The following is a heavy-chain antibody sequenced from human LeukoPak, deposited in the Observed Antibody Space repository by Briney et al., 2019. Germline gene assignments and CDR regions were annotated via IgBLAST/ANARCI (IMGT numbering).Heavy chain of an antibody. CDR3: ASLHSIAVGPSVAFDI. Sequence: SVKVSCKASGGTFSSYAISWVRQAPGQGLEWMGGIIPIFGTANYAQKFQGRVTITADESTSTAYMELSSLRSEDTAVYYCASLHSIAVGPSVAFDIWGQGTMVTVSS. V-gene: IGHV1-69*13. CDR1: GGTFSSYA. J-gene: IGHJ3*02. D-gene: IGHD6-19*01. CDR2: IIPIFGTA.